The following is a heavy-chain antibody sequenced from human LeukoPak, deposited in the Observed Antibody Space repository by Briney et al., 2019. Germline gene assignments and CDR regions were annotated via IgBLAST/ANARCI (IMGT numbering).Heavy chain of an antibody. V-gene: IGHV3-64D*09. D-gene: IGHD3-22*01. Sequence: PGGSLRLSCSASGFTFSSYAMHWVRQAPGKGLEYVSAISSNGGSTYYADSVKGRFTISRDNSKNTLYLQMSSLRAEDTAVYYCVKSVLDSSGYYWGYFDYWGQGTLVTVSS. CDR3: VKSVLDSSGYYWGYFDY. CDR1: GFTFSSYA. J-gene: IGHJ4*02. CDR2: ISSNGGST.